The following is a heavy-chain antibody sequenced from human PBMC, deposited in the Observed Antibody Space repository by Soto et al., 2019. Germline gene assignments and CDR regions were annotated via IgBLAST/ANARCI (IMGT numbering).Heavy chain of an antibody. CDR3: AKATTNGGWFNPFDS. J-gene: IGHJ4*02. CDR1: GFSFVNYA. CDR2: LSGSGTST. Sequence: PGGPLRLSCAASGFSFVNYAMNWVRQAPGKGLEWVSGLSGSGTSTYYADSVKGRSTISRDNSRDTLFLQMNSLTADDTAVYYCAKATTNGGWFNPFDSWGQGALVTVSS. D-gene: IGHD6-19*01. V-gene: IGHV3-23*01.